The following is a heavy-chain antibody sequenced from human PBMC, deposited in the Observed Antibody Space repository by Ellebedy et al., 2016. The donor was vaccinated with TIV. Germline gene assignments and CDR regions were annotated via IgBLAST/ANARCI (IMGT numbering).Heavy chain of an antibody. D-gene: IGHD1-14*01. CDR1: GGSISSSSYY. J-gene: IGHJ4*02. CDR2: IYYSGST. CDR3: ARGFPAEGVFDY. V-gene: IGHV4-39*07. Sequence: SETLSLXCTVSGGSISSSSYYWGWIRQPPGKGLEWIGSIYYSGSTNYNPSLKSRVTISVDTSKNQFSLKLSSVTAADTAVYYCARGFPAEGVFDYWGQGTLVTVSS.